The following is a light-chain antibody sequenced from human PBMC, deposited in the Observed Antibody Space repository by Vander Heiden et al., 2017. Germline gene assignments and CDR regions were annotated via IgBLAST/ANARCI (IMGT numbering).Light chain of an antibody. J-gene: IGKJ3*01. V-gene: IGKV1-39*01. CDR2: AAS. CDR3: QQSYSTSCT. Sequence: DLQMTQSPSSRAASVGDRVTITCRASQSISSYLKWYQQKPGKAPKLLIYAASSLQSGVPSRFSGSASGTDFTLTISSLQPEDFATYYCQQSYSTSCTFGPGTKVDIK. CDR1: QSISSY.